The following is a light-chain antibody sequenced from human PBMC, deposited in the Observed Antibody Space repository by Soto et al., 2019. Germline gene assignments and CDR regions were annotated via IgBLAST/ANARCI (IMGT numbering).Light chain of an antibody. V-gene: IGKV1-16*01. Sequence: DIQMTQSPSSLSASVGDRVTITCRASQDINNYITWFQQRPGEAPKSLIYATSDLQDGVPSRFSGSGSGTDFALTITSLQPEDFGNYYCQQYYNFPLTFGGGTKVEIK. CDR3: QQYYNFPLT. J-gene: IGKJ4*01. CDR1: QDINNY. CDR2: ATS.